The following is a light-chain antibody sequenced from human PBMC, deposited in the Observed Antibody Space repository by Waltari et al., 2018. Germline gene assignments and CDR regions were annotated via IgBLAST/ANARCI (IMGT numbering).Light chain of an antibody. J-gene: IGLJ3*02. V-gene: IGLV3-1*01. CDR1: RLGNKY. CDR3: QTWDRASAV. CDR2: QHN. Sequence: SYELTQPPSVSVSPGQTARITCSGDRLGNKYVSWYQQKSGQSPGLVNYQHNRRPSGIPERFSGSNSGDTATLTISGTQAMDEADFFCQTWDRASAVFGGGTKLTVL.